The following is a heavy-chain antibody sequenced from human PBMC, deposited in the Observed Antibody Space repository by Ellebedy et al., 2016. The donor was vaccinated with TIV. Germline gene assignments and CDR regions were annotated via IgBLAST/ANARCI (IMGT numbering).Heavy chain of an antibody. CDR2: IIPFFGRT. J-gene: IGHJ5*02. V-gene: IGHV1-69*13. CDR3: ATHSAEWFGDLIKTEQYFDP. D-gene: IGHD3-10*01. CDR1: GGTFSNYT. Sequence: AASVKVSCKASGGTFSNYTISWARQAPGQGLEWMGGIIPFFGRTNYAQKFQGRVTITADESTTTAYMELSSLRSDDTAVYYCATHSAEWFGDLIKTEQYFDPWGQGTLVTVSS.